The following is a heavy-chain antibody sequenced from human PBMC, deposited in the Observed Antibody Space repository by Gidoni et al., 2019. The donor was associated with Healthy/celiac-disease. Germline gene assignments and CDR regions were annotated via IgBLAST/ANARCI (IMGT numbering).Heavy chain of an antibody. V-gene: IGHV4-34*01. D-gene: IGHD3-22*01. CDR3: ARGFCYGSRFDP. CDR1: GGSFIGYY. J-gene: IGHJ5*02. CDR2: INHSGST. Sequence: QVPLQQSGAGLLKPSETLSLTCAVYGGSFIGYYWSWIRQPPAKGLEWIGEINHSGSTHYNPSLKSRVTISVDTSKNQFSLKMRSVTAADTAVYYCARGFCYGSRFDPWGQGTLVTVSS.